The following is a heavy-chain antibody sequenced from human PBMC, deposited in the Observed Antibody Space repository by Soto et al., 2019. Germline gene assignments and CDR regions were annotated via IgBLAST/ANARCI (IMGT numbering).Heavy chain of an antibody. CDR3: ASRNSVVTLYYFDY. J-gene: IGHJ4*02. CDR2: IKQDGSEK. Sequence: GESLKISCAASGFTFSSYWMSWVRQAPGKGLEWVANIKQDGSEKYYVDSVKGRFTISRDNAKNSLYLQMNSLRAEDTAVYYCASRNSVVTLYYFDYWGQGTLVTVSS. CDR1: GFTFSSYW. D-gene: IGHD2-15*01. V-gene: IGHV3-7*01.